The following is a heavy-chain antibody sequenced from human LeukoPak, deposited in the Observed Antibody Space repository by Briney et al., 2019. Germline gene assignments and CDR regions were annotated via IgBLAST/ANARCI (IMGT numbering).Heavy chain of an antibody. J-gene: IGHJ3*02. CDR3: ARVVMRYDSSGYGAFDI. CDR2: VIPIFGTA. CDR1: GGTFSSYA. V-gene: IGHV1-69*05. D-gene: IGHD3-22*01. Sequence: SVKVSCKASGGTFSSYAISWVRQAPGQGLEWTGGVIPIFGTANYAQKFQGRVTITTDESTSTAYMELSSLRSEDTAVYYCARVVMRYDSSGYGAFDIWGQGTMVTVSS.